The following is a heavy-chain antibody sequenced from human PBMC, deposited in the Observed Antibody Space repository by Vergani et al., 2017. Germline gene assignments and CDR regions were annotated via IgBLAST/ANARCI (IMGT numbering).Heavy chain of an antibody. CDR1: GAYVGSGGYY. CDR3: ARQKDYYMDV. Sequence: QVQLQESGPGLVKASQTLSLTCSVSGAYVGSGGYYWSWVRQRPGMGLDWIGYIYYSGTTYYNPSLESRLTISLDTSEIHLYLKFTSVTAADTAVYYGARQKDYYMDVWGKGATVTVS. CDR2: IYYSGTT. J-gene: IGHJ6*03. V-gene: IGHV4-31*03.